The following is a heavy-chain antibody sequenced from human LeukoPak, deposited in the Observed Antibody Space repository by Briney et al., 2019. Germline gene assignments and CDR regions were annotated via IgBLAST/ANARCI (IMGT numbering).Heavy chain of an antibody. V-gene: IGHV1-18*04. J-gene: IGHJ4*02. CDR2: ISAYNGNT. CDR1: GYTLTDYY. D-gene: IGHD5-24*01. Sequence: GASVKVPCKASGYTLTDYYMHWVRQAPGQGLEWMGWISAYNGNTNYAQKLQGRVTVTTDTSTSTAYMELRSLTSDDTAVYYCARDPGRDGYNQDYWGQGTLVTVSS. CDR3: ARDPGRDGYNQDY.